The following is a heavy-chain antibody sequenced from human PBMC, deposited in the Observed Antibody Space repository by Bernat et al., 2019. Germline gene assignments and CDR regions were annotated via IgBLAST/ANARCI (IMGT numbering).Heavy chain of an antibody. CDR1: GFTFSSYA. Sequence: EVQLLESRGGLVQPGGSLRLSCAASGFTFSSYAMSWVRQAPGKGLEWVSAISGSGGSTYYADSVKGRFTISRDNSKNTLYLQMNSLRAEDTAVYYCAKDYCSSTSCYFDYYYGMDVWGQGTTVTVSS. V-gene: IGHV3-23*01. D-gene: IGHD2-2*01. CDR3: AKDYCSSTSCYFDYYYGMDV. J-gene: IGHJ6*02. CDR2: ISGSGGST.